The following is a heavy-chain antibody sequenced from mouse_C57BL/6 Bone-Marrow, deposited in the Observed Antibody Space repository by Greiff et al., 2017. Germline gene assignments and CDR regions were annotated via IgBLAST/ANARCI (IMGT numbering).Heavy chain of an antibody. CDR2: ISSGSSTI. J-gene: IGHJ4*01. CDR3: AREWLLRNYAMDY. CDR1: GFTFSDYG. D-gene: IGHD2-3*01. Sequence: EVKVVESGGGLVKPGGSLKLSCAASGFTFSDYGMHWVRQAPEKGLEWVAYISSGSSTIYYAATVKGRFTISRDNAKNTLFLQMTSLRSEDTAMYYCAREWLLRNYAMDYWGQGTSVTVSS. V-gene: IGHV5-17*01.